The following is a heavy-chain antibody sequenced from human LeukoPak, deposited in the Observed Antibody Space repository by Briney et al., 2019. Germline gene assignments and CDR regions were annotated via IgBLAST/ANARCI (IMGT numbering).Heavy chain of an antibody. CDR1: GGSISSGGYY. D-gene: IGHD1-26*01. CDR3: AISRYSGSHYAVDY. Sequence: SQTLSLTCTVSGGSISSGGYYWSWIRQHPGKGLEWIGYIYYSGSTYYNPSLKSRVTISVDTSKNQFSLKLSSVTAADTAVYYCAISRYSGSHYAVDYWGQGALVTVSS. CDR2: IYYSGST. V-gene: IGHV4-31*03. J-gene: IGHJ4*02.